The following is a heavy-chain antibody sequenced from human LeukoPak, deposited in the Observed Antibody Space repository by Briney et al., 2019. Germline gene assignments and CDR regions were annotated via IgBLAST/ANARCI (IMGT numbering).Heavy chain of an antibody. CDR2: INPSGGST. J-gene: IGHJ1*01. CDR1: GYTFTSYY. Sequence: ASVKVSCKASGYTFTSYYMHWVRQAPGQGLEWMGIINPSGGSTSYAQKFQGRVTMTRDTSTSTVYMELSSLRSEDTAVYYCARGWYYDSSGYPTSGYFQHWGQGTLVIVSS. CDR3: ARGWYYDSSGYPTSGYFQH. V-gene: IGHV1-46*01. D-gene: IGHD3-22*01.